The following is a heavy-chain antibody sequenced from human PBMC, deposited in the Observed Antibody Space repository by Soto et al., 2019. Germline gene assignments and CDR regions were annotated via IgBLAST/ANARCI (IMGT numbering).Heavy chain of an antibody. CDR1: GDSVSSNSAA. J-gene: IGHJ6*02. Sequence: QVQLQQSGPGLVKPSQTLSLTCAISGDSVSSNSAAWNWIRQSPSRGLEWLGRTYYRSKWYNDYAVSVKSRITINPDTSKNQFSLQLNSVTPEDTAVYYCARDRADGSSSWYYWGYYYYGMDVWGQGTTLTVSS. CDR2: TYYRSKWYN. D-gene: IGHD6-13*01. V-gene: IGHV6-1*01. CDR3: ARDRADGSSSWYYWGYYYYGMDV.